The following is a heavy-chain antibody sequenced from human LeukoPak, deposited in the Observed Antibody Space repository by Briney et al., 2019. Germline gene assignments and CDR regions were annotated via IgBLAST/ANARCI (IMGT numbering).Heavy chain of an antibody. CDR1: GFTFSSYD. D-gene: IGHD3-10*01. CDR3: AKRGCTESFYYYYMDV. V-gene: IGHV3-23*01. Sequence: GGSLRLSCAASGFTFSSYDMTWVRQTPGKGLEWVALISRSGGTTYYADSVKGRFTISRDNSKNTLYLQMNSLRAEDTAEYYCAKRGCTESFYYYYMDVWGKGTTVTVSS. CDR2: ISRSGGTT. J-gene: IGHJ6*03.